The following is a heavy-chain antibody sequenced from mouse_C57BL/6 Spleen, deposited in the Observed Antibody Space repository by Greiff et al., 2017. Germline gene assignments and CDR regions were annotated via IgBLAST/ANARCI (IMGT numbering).Heavy chain of an antibody. CDR2: ISGGGGNT. CDR1: GFTFSSYT. J-gene: IGHJ2*01. D-gene: IGHD2-4*01. V-gene: IGHV5-9*01. Sequence: EVKLVESGGGLVKPGGSLKLSCAASGFTFSSYTMSWVRQTPEKRLEWVATISGGGGNTYYPDSVKGRFTISRDNANNTLYLQMSSLRSEDTALYYCARTFYDSYYFGCWGQGTTLTVSS. CDR3: ARTFYDSYYFGC.